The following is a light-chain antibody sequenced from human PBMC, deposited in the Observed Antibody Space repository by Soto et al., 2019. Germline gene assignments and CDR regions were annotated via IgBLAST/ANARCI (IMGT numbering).Light chain of an antibody. Sequence: DIQMTQSPSTLSASVGDRVTITCRASQSISSWLAWYQQKPGKAPNLLIYKASSLESGVPSRFIGSGSGTEFTLTISSLQPDDFATYYCQQYMSYFPFGPGTKVDIK. V-gene: IGKV1-5*03. CDR1: QSISSW. CDR3: QQYMSYFP. CDR2: KAS. J-gene: IGKJ3*01.